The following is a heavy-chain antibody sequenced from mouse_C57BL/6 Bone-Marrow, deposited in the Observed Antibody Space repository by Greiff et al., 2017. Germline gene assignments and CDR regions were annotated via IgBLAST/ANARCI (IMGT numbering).Heavy chain of an antibody. Sequence: VQLQQSGAELVMPGASVKLSCKASGYTFTSYWMHWVKQRPGQGLEWIGEIDPSDSYTNYNQKFKGKSTLTVDKSSSTAYMQLSSLTSEDSAVYYCARLGRYYFDYWGQGTTLTVSS. CDR1: GYTFTSYW. CDR3: ARLGRYYFDY. D-gene: IGHD3-3*01. J-gene: IGHJ2*01. V-gene: IGHV1-69*01. CDR2: IDPSDSYT.